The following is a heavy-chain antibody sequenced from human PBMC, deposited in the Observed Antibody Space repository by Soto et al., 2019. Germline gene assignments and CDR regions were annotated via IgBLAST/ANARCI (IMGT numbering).Heavy chain of an antibody. Sequence: EVQLVESGGGLVQPGGSLRLSCAASGFTFSSYDIHWVRQATGKGLEWVSAIGTAGDPYYPGSVKGRFTISRENAKNSLYLQMNSLRAGDTAVYYCARGSNSSSDYYYYGMDVWGQGTTVTVSS. V-gene: IGHV3-13*05. D-gene: IGHD6-6*01. CDR1: GFTFSSYD. CDR2: IGTAGDP. CDR3: ARGSNSSSDYYYYGMDV. J-gene: IGHJ6*02.